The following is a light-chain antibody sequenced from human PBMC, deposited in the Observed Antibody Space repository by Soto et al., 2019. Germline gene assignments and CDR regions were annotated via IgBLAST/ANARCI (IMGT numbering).Light chain of an antibody. CDR3: QQYNDWQLT. J-gene: IGKJ1*01. V-gene: IGKV3-15*01. CDR1: QSVISN. CDR2: GAF. Sequence: EIVMTQSPVTLSVSPWERATLSCRASQSVISNLAWYQQKPGQAPSLLIYGAFTRATGIPARFSGTGSGTELSLTISSLQSEDFGLYYCQQYNDWQLTVGQGTKVDIK.